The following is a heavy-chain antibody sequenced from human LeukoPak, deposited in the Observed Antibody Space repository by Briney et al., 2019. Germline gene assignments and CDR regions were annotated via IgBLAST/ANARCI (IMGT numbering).Heavy chain of an antibody. CDR3: ARHYCNQVLCYFDY. CDR1: GLTFSGDG. CDR2: IWYDGSNK. D-gene: IGHD2/OR15-2a*01. V-gene: IGHV3-33*01. J-gene: IGHJ4*02. Sequence: GGSLRLSCAVSGLTFSGDGMHWVRQAPGKGLEWVSAIWYDGSNKYYADCVKGRFTISRGNSKNTLYLQMNSLRAEDTAVYYCARHYCNQVLCYFDYWGQGTLVTVSS.